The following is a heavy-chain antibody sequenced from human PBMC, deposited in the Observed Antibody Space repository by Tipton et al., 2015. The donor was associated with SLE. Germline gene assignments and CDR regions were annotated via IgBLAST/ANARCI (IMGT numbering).Heavy chain of an antibody. Sequence: SLRLSCAASGFTFSSYAMHWVRQAPGKGLEWVAVISYDGSNKYYADSVKGRFTISRDNSKNTLYLQMNSLRAEDTAVYYCARAYCSSTSCYTRDWYFDLWGRGTLVTVSS. J-gene: IGHJ2*01. CDR1: GFTFSSYA. D-gene: IGHD2-2*02. CDR2: ISYDGSNK. V-gene: IGHV3-30-3*01. CDR3: ARAYCSSTSCYTRDWYFDL.